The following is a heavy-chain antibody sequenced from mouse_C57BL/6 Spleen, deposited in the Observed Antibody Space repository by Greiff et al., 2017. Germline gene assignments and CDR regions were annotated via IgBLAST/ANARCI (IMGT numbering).Heavy chain of an antibody. CDR1: GYTFTSYG. CDR2: IYPRSGNT. CDR3: ARDRGTTVVDHWYFDV. Sequence: QVQLQQSGAELARPGASVKLSCKASGYTFTSYGISWVKQRTGQGLEWIGEIYPRSGNTYYNEKFKGKATLTADKSSSTAYMELRSLTSEDSAVYFCARDRGTTVVDHWYFDVWGTGTTVTVSS. D-gene: IGHD1-1*01. V-gene: IGHV1-81*01. J-gene: IGHJ1*03.